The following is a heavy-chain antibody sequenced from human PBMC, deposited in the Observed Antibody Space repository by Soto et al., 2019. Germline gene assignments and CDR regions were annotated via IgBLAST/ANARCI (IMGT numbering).Heavy chain of an antibody. J-gene: IGHJ4*02. Sequence: EVQLVESGGGLVKPGGSLRLSCAASGFTFSSYSMNWVRQAPGKGLEWVSSISSSSSYIYYADSVKGRFTISRDNAKNSLYLQRKGLRAEDTAVYYCARGGLLGFGEPYGGGCDYWGQGTLVTVSS. CDR3: ARGGLLGFGEPYGGGCDY. CDR1: GFTFSSYS. V-gene: IGHV3-21*01. D-gene: IGHD3-10*01. CDR2: ISSSSSYI.